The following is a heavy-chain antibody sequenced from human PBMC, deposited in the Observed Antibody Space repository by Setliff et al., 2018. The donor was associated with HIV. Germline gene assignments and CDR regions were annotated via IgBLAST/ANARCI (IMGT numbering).Heavy chain of an antibody. J-gene: IGHJ4*02. CDR1: GVTISSHF. D-gene: IGHD2-2*01. CDR2: AYTGGST. CDR3: ASQSPAHDY. Sequence: TSETLSLTCSVSGVTISSHFWTWIRQPAGKGLEWIGRAYTGGSTNYNPSLEDRVTMSVDTSNNQFSLSLTSVTAADTAVYYCASQSPAHDYWGQGTLVTVSS. V-gene: IGHV4-4*07.